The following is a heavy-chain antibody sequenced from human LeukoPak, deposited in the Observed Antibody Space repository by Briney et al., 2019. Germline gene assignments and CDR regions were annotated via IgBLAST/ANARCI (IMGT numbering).Heavy chain of an antibody. Sequence: ASVTVSCTVSGYTLTELSMHWVRQAPGQGLEWMGRINPNSGGTNYAQKFQGRVTMTRDTSISTAYMELSRLRSDDTAVYYCARGRRYCSSTSCYAYWYFDLWGRGTLVTVSS. CDR2: INPNSGGT. J-gene: IGHJ2*01. V-gene: IGHV1-2*06. CDR3: ARGRRYCSSTSCYAYWYFDL. CDR1: GYTLTELS. D-gene: IGHD2-2*01.